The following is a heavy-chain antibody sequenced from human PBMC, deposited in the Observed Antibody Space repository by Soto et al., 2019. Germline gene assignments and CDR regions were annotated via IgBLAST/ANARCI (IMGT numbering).Heavy chain of an antibody. V-gene: IGHV2-5*02. CDR1: GFSLVGPGVG. J-gene: IGHJ4*02. Sequence: QITLKESGPTLVKPTQTLTLTCSFSGFSLVGPGVGVGWIRQPPGEALEWLALIYGDDDKRYSPSLKTRLTVTKDSSKNQVVLTLTNVDPVDTATYFCAHAFQLRIFDYWGQGALVTVSS. CDR3: AHAFQLRIFDY. CDR2: IYGDDDK. D-gene: IGHD7-27*01.